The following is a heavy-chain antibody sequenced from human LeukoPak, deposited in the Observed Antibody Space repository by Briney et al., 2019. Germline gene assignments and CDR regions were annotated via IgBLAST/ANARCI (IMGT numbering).Heavy chain of an antibody. J-gene: IGHJ4*02. CDR1: LFTFGTYW. CDR2: INQDGSER. Sequence: PGGSLRLSCAASLFTFGTYWMSWVPKAPGKGLEWVANINQDGSERYLADSLKGRFTVSRDNAKKSLYLEMKSLRAGDTAVYYCARVMAARSFYFDHWGQGTLVTVSS. D-gene: IGHD3-16*02. CDR3: ARVMAARSFYFDH. V-gene: IGHV3-7*01.